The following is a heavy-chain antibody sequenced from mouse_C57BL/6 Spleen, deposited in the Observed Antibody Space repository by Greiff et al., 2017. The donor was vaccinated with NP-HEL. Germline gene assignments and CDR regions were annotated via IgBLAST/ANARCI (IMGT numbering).Heavy chain of an antibody. D-gene: IGHD1-1*01. CDR1: GFNIKDDY. J-gene: IGHJ1*03. V-gene: IGHV14-4*01. CDR2: IDPENGDT. Sequence: EVQLVESGAELVRPGASVKLSCTASGFNIKDDYMHWVKQRPEQGLEWIGWIDPENGDTEYASKFQGKATITADTSSNTAYLQLSSLTSEDTAVYYCTTSYGSSWYFDVWGTGTTVTVSS. CDR3: TTSYGSSWYFDV.